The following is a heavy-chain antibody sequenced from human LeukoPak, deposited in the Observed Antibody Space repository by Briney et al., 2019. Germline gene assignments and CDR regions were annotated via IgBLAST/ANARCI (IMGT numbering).Heavy chain of an antibody. CDR2: ISSIGSTI. CDR1: GFTFSSYE. CDR3: AREDSYSRYFDY. J-gene: IGHJ4*03. V-gene: IGHV3-48*03. Sequence: GGSLRLSCAASGFTFSSYEMNWVRQAPGKGLEWVSYISSIGSTIYYADSVKGRFTISGDNAKNSLYLQMNSLRAEDTAVYYCAREDSYSRYFDYWGQGTLVTVSS. D-gene: IGHD1-26*01.